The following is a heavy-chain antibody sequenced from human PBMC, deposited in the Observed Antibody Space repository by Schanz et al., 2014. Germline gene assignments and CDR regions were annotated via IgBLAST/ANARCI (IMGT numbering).Heavy chain of an antibody. V-gene: IGHV3-64*01. CDR2: ISSKGDMT. CDR1: GFTFSTST. D-gene: IGHD3-22*01. CDR3: ARDNSYYLFDY. J-gene: IGHJ4*02. Sequence: EVQLVESGGGLVQPGGSLRLSCAASGFTFSTSTMHWARQAPGKGLEYVSSISSKGDMTFYGNSVKGRFTISRDNSKNTLYLQLGSLSAEDTAVYFCARDNSYYLFDYWGQGALVTVSS.